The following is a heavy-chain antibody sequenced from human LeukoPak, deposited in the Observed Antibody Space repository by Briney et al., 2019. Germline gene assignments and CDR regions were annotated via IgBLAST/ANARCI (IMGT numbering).Heavy chain of an antibody. D-gene: IGHD2-2*01. J-gene: IGHJ4*02. CDR1: GGSISSGSHY. CDR2: IYHSGST. CDR3: AREQGGGTSDQ. Sequence: PSQTLSLTCTVSGGSISSGSHYWRWIRQAPGKGLEWIGYIYHSGSTIYDPSLKSRVTISVDTSNNQFSLRLSSVTPADTAVYYCAREQGGGTSDQWGQGTLVTVSS. V-gene: IGHV4-61*01.